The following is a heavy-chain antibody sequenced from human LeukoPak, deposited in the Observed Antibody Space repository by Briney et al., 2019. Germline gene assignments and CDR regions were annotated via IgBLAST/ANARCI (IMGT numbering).Heavy chain of an antibody. CDR3: ARRGILGLYY. J-gene: IGHJ4*02. D-gene: IGHD6-13*01. CDR1: GGSFSGYY. CDR2: INHSGST. Sequence: SETLSLTCAVYGGSFSGYYWSWIRQPPGKGLEWIGEINHSGSTNYNPSLKSRVTISVDTSKNQFSLKLSSVTAADTAVYYCARRGILGLYYWGQGTLVTVPS. V-gene: IGHV4-34*01.